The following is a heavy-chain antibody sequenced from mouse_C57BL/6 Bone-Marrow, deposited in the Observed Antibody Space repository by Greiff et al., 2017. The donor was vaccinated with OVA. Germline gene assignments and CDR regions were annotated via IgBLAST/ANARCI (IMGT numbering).Heavy chain of an antibody. CDR1: GYTFTSYW. CDR3: AREAYGSTYWYFDV. J-gene: IGHJ1*03. CDR2: IDPSDSYT. Sequence: VQLQQPGAELVKPGASVQLSCKASGYTFTSYWMQWLTQRPGQGLEWIGEIDPSDSYTNYNQQFKGKATLTVDTSSSTAYMQLSSLTPEDSAVYYGAREAYGSTYWYFDVWGTGTTVTVSS. D-gene: IGHD1-1*01. V-gene: IGHV1-50*01.